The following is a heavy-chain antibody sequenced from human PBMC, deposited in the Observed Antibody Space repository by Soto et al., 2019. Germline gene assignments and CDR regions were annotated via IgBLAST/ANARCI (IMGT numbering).Heavy chain of an antibody. CDR1: GFTFSNYP. V-gene: IGHV3-23*01. CDR3: AKNNLFGSGTKDY. D-gene: IGHD3-10*01. CDR2: ISASGGST. J-gene: IGHJ4*02. Sequence: EVQLLESGGGLVQGGESLRLSCPASGFTFSNYPMSWVRQVPGKGLAWVSSISASGGSTYYADSVRGRFTISRDNSKNTLYLQMNILRADDTAVSYCAKNNLFGSGTKDYWGQGTRVTVSS.